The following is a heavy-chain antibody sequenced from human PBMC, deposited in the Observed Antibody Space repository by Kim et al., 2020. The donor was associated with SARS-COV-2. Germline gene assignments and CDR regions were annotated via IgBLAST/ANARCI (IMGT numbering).Heavy chain of an antibody. CDR1: GFTFNSYA. CDR2: IRQSGGNT. J-gene: IGHJ1*01. Sequence: GGSLRLSCAAPGFTFNSYAMSWVRQAPGKGLEWVSGIRQSGGNTEYADSVKGRFSISRDNSKNTLYLQMNRLRAEDTAVYYCAKVTSGSSGWFEYFQRWGQGTLVTVSS. V-gene: IGHV3-23*01. D-gene: IGHD6-19*01. CDR3: AKVTSGSSGWFEYFQR.